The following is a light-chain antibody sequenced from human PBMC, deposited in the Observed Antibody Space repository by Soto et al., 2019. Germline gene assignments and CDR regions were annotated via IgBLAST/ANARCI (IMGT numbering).Light chain of an antibody. CDR2: VSGDGSH. V-gene: IGLV4-69*01. CDR3: QTWATNIGWV. J-gene: IGLJ3*02. CDR1: SGHSSYA. Sequence: QSVLTQSPSASASLGALVRLTCTLSSGHSSYAIAWHQQQPEKGPRFLMKVSGDGSHIKGDGIPDRFSGSSSGAERYLTISSLQSEDEAEYYCQTWATNIGWVFAGGTKVTVL.